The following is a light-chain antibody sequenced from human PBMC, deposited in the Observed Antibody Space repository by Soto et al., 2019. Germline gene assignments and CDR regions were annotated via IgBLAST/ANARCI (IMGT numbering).Light chain of an antibody. CDR1: SSDVGGYNY. Sequence: QLVLTQPVSVSGSPGQSITISCTGTSSDVGGYNYVCWYQQHPGKAPKLMIYDVSDRPSGVSSRFSGSKSGNTASLTISGLQAEDEADYYCTSYTSRSTLYVFGTGTKLTVL. J-gene: IGLJ1*01. V-gene: IGLV2-14*01. CDR3: TSYTSRSTLYV. CDR2: DVS.